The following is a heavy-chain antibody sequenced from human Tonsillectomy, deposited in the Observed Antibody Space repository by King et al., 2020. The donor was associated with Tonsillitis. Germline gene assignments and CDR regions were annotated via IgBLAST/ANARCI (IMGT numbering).Heavy chain of an antibody. D-gene: IGHD6-6*01. CDR3: ARRGVSNATWDWYFDL. Sequence: VQLVESGAEVKKPGESLKISCKGSGYSFTSYWIGWVRQMPGKGLEWMGIIYPGDSDTRYSPSFQGQVTISADKSISTAYLQWSSLKASDTAMYYCARRGVSNATWDWYFDLWGRGTLVTVSS. CDR2: IYPGDSDT. J-gene: IGHJ2*01. CDR1: GYSFTSYW. V-gene: IGHV5-51*01.